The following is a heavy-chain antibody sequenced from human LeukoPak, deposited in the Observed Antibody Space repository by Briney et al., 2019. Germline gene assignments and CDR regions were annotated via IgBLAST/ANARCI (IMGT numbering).Heavy chain of an antibody. Sequence: GGSLRLSCAASGFTFSNYEMNWVRQAPGKGLEWVSYISSGDITIYYADSVKGRFTISRDNAKNSLYLQMNSLRVEDTAVYYCARDGSTRPGNPFFDYWGQGTLVTVYS. D-gene: IGHD5/OR15-5a*01. J-gene: IGHJ4*02. CDR3: ARDGSTRPGNPFFDY. CDR2: ISSGDITI. V-gene: IGHV3-48*03. CDR1: GFTFSNYE.